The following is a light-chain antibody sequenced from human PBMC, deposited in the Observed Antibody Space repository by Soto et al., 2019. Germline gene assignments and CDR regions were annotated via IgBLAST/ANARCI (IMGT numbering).Light chain of an antibody. CDR2: GNS. V-gene: IGLV1-40*01. Sequence: QSVLTQPPSVSGAPGQRVTISCTGSSSNIGAGYDVHWYQQLPGTAPKLLIYGNSNRPSGVPDRFSGSKSGTSASLAITGLQAEDEADYYCQSYDSSPSAHAVFGGGTQLTVL. CDR1: SSNIGAGYD. CDR3: QSYDSSPSAHAV. J-gene: IGLJ7*01.